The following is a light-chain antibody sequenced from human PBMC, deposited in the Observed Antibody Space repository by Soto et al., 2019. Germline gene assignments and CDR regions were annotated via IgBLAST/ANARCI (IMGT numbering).Light chain of an antibody. CDR2: DAS. Sequence: DIQMTQSPASLSASVGDRVTITCQASQDITNFMNWYQQKPGKAPKLLICDASTLETGVPSRFSGSGSGTDFTLTISSLQPEDFATYFCQQYDILPFTFGPGTRVDFK. CDR3: QQYDILPFT. J-gene: IGKJ3*01. CDR1: QDITNF. V-gene: IGKV1-33*01.